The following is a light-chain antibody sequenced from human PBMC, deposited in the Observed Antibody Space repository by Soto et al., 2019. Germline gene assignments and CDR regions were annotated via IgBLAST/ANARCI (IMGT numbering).Light chain of an antibody. CDR3: QHSGDFRWT. CDR1: QSISGN. Sequence: EFVLTQSPGTLSLSPGERATLSCRASQSISGNLVWYQQKPGQAPRRLIYGASSRATGIPDRFSGRGFGTDFTLTVSRLEPEDFAVYYCQHSGDFRWTFGLGTKVDIK. CDR2: GAS. J-gene: IGKJ1*01. V-gene: IGKV3-20*01.